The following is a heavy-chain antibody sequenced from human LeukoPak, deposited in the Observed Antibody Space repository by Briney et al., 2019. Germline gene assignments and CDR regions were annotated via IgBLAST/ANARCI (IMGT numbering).Heavy chain of an antibody. Sequence: ASVTLSCTASGYTLTRYCMHWVRQAPGQGLGWMGWMNPNGGGTKYAQSLKGRVTMTRDTSISTAYMELRRLRSDDAAMDYCARDKGYLGGLSLYDQWGQGTLVTVFS. D-gene: IGHD3-16*02. CDR1: GYTLTRYC. CDR2: MNPNGGGT. J-gene: IGHJ5*02. V-gene: IGHV1-2*02. CDR3: ARDKGYLGGLSLYDQ.